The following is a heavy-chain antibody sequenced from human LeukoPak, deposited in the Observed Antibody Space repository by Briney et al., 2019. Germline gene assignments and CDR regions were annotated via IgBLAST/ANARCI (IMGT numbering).Heavy chain of an antibody. Sequence: PGGSLRLSCAASGFTFSNAWMSWVREALGKGLGWVGSIKRKNDRGTTDYAAPVKGRFTISRDDSKNTLYLQMNRLKTEDTAVYYCTTVFSGGISDYWGQGTLVTVSS. D-gene: IGHD1-14*01. CDR1: GFTFSNAW. CDR2: IKRKNDRGTT. J-gene: IGHJ4*02. V-gene: IGHV3-15*01. CDR3: TTVFSGGISDY.